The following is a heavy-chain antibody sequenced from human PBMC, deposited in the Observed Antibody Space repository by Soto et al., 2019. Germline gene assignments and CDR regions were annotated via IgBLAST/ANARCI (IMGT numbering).Heavy chain of an antibody. D-gene: IGHD3-3*01. V-gene: IGHV3-30*18. J-gene: IGHJ1*01. CDR1: GFTFSSYD. CDR2: ISYDGSNK. Sequence: GGSLRLSCAASGFTFSSYDMHWVRQAPGKGLEWVAVISYDGSNKYYADSVKGRFTISRDNSKNTLYLQMNSLRAEDTAVYYCAKDLDRITIFGVVMDETGIFQHWGQGTLVTVSS. CDR3: AKDLDRITIFGVVMDETGIFQH.